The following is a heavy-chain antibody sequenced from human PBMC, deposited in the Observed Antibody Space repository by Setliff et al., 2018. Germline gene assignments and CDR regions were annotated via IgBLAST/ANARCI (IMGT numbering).Heavy chain of an antibody. J-gene: IGHJ6*03. CDR1: GGSISSYY. CDR2: IYIGGSA. V-gene: IGHV4-4*07. CDR3: AREQWLDPPGYYYMDV. Sequence: KASETLSLTCTVSGGSISSYYWSWIRQPAGKGLEWIGHIYIGGSANYNPSLKSRVTMSIDTSKNQFSLKLNSVTAADMAVYYCAREQWLDPPGYYYMDVWAKGTKVTVSS. D-gene: IGHD6-19*01.